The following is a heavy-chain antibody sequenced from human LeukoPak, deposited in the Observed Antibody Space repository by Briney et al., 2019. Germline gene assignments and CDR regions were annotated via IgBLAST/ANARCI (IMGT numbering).Heavy chain of an antibody. CDR3: ARQGVTTDAFDI. J-gene: IGHJ3*02. V-gene: IGHV4-59*08. Sequence: PSETLSLTCTVSGGSISSYYWSWIRQPPGKGLEWIGYIYYSGGTNYNPSLKSRVTISVDTSKNQFSLKLSSVTAADTAVYYCARQGVTTDAFDIWGQGTMVTVSS. D-gene: IGHD4-17*01. CDR1: GGSISSYY. CDR2: IYYSGGT.